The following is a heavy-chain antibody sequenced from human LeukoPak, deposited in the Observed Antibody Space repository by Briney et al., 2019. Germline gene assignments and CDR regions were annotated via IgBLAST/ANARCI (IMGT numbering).Heavy chain of an antibody. CDR3: ARGTPQYTSSWYNY. J-gene: IGHJ4*02. D-gene: IGHD6-13*01. Sequence: GGSLRLSCASSGFTFSTYWMSWVRQAPGKGLECVANIKQDGSETYYVDSVKGRFTISRDNAKNSLFLQMNSLRAEDTAVYYCARGTPQYTSSWYNYWGQGTLVTVSS. V-gene: IGHV3-7*04. CDR1: GFTFSTYW. CDR2: IKQDGSET.